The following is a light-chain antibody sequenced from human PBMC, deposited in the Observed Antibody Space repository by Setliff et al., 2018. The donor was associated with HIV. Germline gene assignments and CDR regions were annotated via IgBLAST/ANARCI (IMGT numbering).Light chain of an antibody. J-gene: IGLJ2*01. V-gene: IGLV2-14*01. Sequence: QSALTQPASVSGSPGQSITISCTGTSSDVGGYNYVYWYQHHPGKAPKLMIYEVNNRPSGVSNRFSGSKSGNTASLTISGLQAEDEADYYCSSFTSTSTVVVFGGGTKVTVL. CDR3: SSFTSTSTVVV. CDR1: SSDVGGYNY. CDR2: EVN.